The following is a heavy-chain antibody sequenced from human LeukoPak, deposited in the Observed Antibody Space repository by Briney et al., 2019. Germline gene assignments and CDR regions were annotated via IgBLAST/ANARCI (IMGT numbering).Heavy chain of an antibody. J-gene: IGHJ4*02. CDR3: ARWELAGSNFDH. D-gene: IGHD1-26*01. Sequence: SETLSLTCTVSGGSITSHSWNWIRQPPGKGLEWIGYTYYTGSTNYNPSLNSRVTISVDRSQNQFSLKLYSVTAADTAVYYCARWELAGSNFDHWGQGTLVSVSS. V-gene: IGHV4-59*11. CDR1: GGSITSHS. CDR2: TYYTGST.